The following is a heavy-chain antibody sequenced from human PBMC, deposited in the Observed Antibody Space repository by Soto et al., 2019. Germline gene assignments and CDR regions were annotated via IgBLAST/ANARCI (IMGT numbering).Heavy chain of an antibody. D-gene: IGHD3-10*01. CDR1: GYTFTSYG. CDR3: ARGRYYYGSGSYYNGAFDI. CDR2: ISAYDGNT. J-gene: IGHJ3*02. V-gene: IGHV1-18*01. Sequence: PSVKVSCKASGYTFTSYGISWVRQAPGQGLEWMGWISAYDGNTNYAQKLQGRVTMTTDTSTSTAYMELRSLRSDDTAVYYCARGRYYYGSGSYYNGAFDIWGQGTMVTVSS.